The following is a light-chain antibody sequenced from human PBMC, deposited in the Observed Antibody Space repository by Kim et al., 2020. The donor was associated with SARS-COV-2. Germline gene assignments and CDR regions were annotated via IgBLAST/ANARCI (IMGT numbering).Light chain of an antibody. V-gene: IGLV2-14*03. J-gene: IGLJ3*02. CDR2: DVG. CDR1: SSNVGGYNY. CDR3: SSYTTTTTRV. Sequence: QSALTQPASVSGSPGQSITISCTGTSSNVGGYNYVSWYQQHPGKAPKLMIYDVGTRPSGVSDRFSGSKSGYTASLTISGLQTEDEADYYYSSYTTTTTRVFGGGTKVTVL.